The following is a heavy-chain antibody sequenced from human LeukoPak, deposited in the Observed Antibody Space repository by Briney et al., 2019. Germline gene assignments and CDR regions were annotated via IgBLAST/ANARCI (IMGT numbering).Heavy chain of an antibody. V-gene: IGHV4-39*07. D-gene: IGHD3-22*01. CDR1: GGSISSSSYY. CDR3: ARDIKYYYDSSGYPRIWYFDL. Sequence: SETLSLTCTVSGGSISSSSYYWGWIRQPPGKGLEWIGSIYYSGSTYYNPSLKSRVTISVDTPKNQFSLKLSSVTAADTAVYYCARDIKYYYDSSGYPRIWYFDLWGRGTLVTVSS. J-gene: IGHJ2*01. CDR2: IYYSGST.